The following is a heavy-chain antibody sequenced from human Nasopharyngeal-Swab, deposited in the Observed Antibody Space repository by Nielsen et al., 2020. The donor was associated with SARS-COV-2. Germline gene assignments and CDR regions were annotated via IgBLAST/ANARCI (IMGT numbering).Heavy chain of an antibody. D-gene: IGHD6-13*01. Sequence: ASVKVSCKASGYTFTTYAMNWVRQAPGHGLEWMGWINTITGNPTYAQSFTGRFVFSLDTSVSTAYLQISSLKAEDTAVYYCARAGIAAADPFDYWGQGTLVTVSS. CDR2: INTITGNP. CDR3: ARAGIAAADPFDY. V-gene: IGHV7-4-1*02. J-gene: IGHJ4*02. CDR1: GYTFTTYA.